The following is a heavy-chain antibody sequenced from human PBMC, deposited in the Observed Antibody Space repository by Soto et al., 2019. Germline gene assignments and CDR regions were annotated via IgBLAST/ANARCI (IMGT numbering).Heavy chain of an antibody. V-gene: IGHV3-74*01. CDR1: GFTFSSYW. CDR3: ARGRGGYSYGLYFDY. CDR2: INSDGSST. J-gene: IGHJ4*02. Sequence: EVQLVESGGGLVQPGGSLRLSCAASGFTFSSYWMHWVRQAPGKGLVWVSRINSDGSSTSYADSVKGRFTISRDNAKNTMYLQMNSLSAEDTAVYYCARGRGGYSYGLYFDYWGQGPLVTVSS. D-gene: IGHD5-18*01.